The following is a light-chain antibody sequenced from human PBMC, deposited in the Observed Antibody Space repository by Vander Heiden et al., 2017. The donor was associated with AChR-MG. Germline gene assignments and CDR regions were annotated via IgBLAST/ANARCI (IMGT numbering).Light chain of an antibody. J-gene: IGLJ2*01. V-gene: IGLV2-14*01. CDR1: TPAIGAYNF. CDR2: DVI. CDR3: SSYTTTHTRV. Sequence: QSSLTQPASWSGSPGPSIPTSCIRPTPAIGAYNFVSWYQQHPGNAPEVVIHDVIKRPSGVSYRFSGSKSGNTASLTISGLQVEDEADYYCSSYTTTHTRVFGGGTKLTVL.